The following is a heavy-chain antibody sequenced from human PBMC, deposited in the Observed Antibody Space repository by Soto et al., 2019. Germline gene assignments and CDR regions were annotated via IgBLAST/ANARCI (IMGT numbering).Heavy chain of an antibody. Sequence: SVKVSCKASGGTFSSYAISWVRQAPGQGLEWMGGIIPIFGTANYAQKFQGRVTITADKSTSTAYMELSSLRSEDTAVYYCARDLTGYSSGQVRIRYYGMDVWGQGTTVTVSS. CDR2: IIPIFGTA. V-gene: IGHV1-69*06. D-gene: IGHD5-18*01. J-gene: IGHJ6*02. CDR3: ARDLTGYSSGQVRIRYYGMDV. CDR1: GGTFSSYA.